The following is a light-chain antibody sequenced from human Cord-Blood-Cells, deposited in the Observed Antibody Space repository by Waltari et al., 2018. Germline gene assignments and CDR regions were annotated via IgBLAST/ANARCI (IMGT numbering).Light chain of an antibody. J-gene: IGLJ1*01. CDR3: SSYTSSSSYV. V-gene: IGLV2-14*01. CDR2: EFS. Sequence: QTALTQPASVAGSPGQSSTISCTGTSSDFGGYNHVSCYHQHPGKAPKLMMYEFSNRPAGVSNRVAGSKSGTTASLTISGLQAEDETDYYCSSYTSSSSYVFGTGTKVTVL. CDR1: SSDFGGYNH.